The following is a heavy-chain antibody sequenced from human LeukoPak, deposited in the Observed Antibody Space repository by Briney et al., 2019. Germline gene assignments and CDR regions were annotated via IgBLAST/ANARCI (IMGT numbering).Heavy chain of an antibody. Sequence: GASVKVSCKASGGTFSSYAISWVRQAPGQGLEWMGGIIPIFGTASYAQKFQGRVTIIADKSTSTAYMELSSLRSEDTAVYYCARDEVGATVASYYMDVWGKGTTVTVSS. J-gene: IGHJ6*03. CDR1: GGTFSSYA. V-gene: IGHV1-69*06. CDR2: IIPIFGTA. D-gene: IGHD1-26*01. CDR3: ARDEVGATVASYYMDV.